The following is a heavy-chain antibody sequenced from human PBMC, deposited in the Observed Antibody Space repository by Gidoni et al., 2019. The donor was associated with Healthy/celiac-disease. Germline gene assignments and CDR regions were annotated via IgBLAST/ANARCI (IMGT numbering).Heavy chain of an antibody. D-gene: IGHD6-13*01. J-gene: IGHJ4*02. CDR1: GFTFSSYA. CDR2: ISYDGSNK. CDR3: ARGVRSSSWYWGVDY. Sequence: QVQLVESGGGVVQPGRSLRLSCAASGFTFSSYAMHWVRQAPGQGLARVAVISYDGSNKYYADSVKGRFTISRDNSKNTLYLQMNSLRAEDTAVYYCARGVRSSSWYWGVDYWGQGTLVTVSS. V-gene: IGHV3-30*01.